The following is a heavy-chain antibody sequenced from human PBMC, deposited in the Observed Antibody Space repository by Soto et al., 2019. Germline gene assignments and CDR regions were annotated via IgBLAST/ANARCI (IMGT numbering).Heavy chain of an antibody. V-gene: IGHV1-18*04. Sequence: GASVKVSCKASGYTFTSYGISWVRQAPEQGLEWMGWISAYNGNTNYAQKLQGRVTMTTDTSTSTAYMELRSLRSDDTAVYYCARSRGYKDYYYGMDVWGQGTTVTVSS. CDR2: ISAYNGNT. CDR1: GYTFTSYG. CDR3: ARSRGYKDYYYGMDV. D-gene: IGHD5-18*01. J-gene: IGHJ6*02.